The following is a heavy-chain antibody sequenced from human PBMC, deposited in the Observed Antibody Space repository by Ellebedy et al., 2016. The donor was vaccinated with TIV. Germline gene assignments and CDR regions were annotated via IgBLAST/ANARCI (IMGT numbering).Heavy chain of an antibody. CDR2: IWYDGSNK. J-gene: IGHJ4*02. Sequence: PGGSLRLSCAASGFTFSSYGMHWVRQAPGKGLEWVAVIWYDGSNKYYADSVKGRFTISRDNSKNTLYLQMNSLRAEDTAVYYCARGIAVAGIRHDYWGQGTLVTVSS. V-gene: IGHV3-33*01. D-gene: IGHD6-19*01. CDR1: GFTFSSYG. CDR3: ARGIAVAGIRHDY.